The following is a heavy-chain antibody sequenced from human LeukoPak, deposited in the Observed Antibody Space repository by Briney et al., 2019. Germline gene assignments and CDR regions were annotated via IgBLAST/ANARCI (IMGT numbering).Heavy chain of an antibody. Sequence: PGGSLRLSCAASGIIFSGYDMSWIRQAPGKGLEWVSYISNSGSSIYYADSVKGRFTISRDNAKDSLFLQMNSLRAEDTAVYYCAKESLRVVPSATFDYWGQGTLVTVSS. CDR1: GIIFSGYD. V-gene: IGHV3-11*04. CDR2: ISNSGSSI. D-gene: IGHD2-2*01. J-gene: IGHJ4*02. CDR3: AKESLRVVPSATFDY.